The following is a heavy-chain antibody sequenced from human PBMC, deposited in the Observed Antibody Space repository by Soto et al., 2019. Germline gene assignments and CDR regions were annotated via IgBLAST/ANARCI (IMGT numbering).Heavy chain of an antibody. J-gene: IGHJ4*02. Sequence: GGSLRLSCAASGFTFSSYGMHWVRQAPGKGLEWVSAISGSGGSTYYADSVKGRFTISRDNSKNTLYLQMNSLRAEDTAVYYCAKCDIVVVTGPFDYWGQGTLVTVSS. D-gene: IGHD2-21*02. CDR1: GFTFSSYG. V-gene: IGHV3-23*01. CDR3: AKCDIVVVTGPFDY. CDR2: ISGSGGST.